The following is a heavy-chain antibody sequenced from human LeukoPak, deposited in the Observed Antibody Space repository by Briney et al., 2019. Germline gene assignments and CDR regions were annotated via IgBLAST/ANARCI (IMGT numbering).Heavy chain of an antibody. CDR1: GFTFSSYG. CDR2: IRYDGSNK. D-gene: IGHD3-22*01. Sequence: PGGSLRLSCAASGFTFSSYGMYWVRQAPGKGLEWVAFIRYDGSNKYYTDPVKGRFTVSRDSSKNTLYLQMNSLRPDDTAVYYCAKGYPVDYYDTSGFDCWGQGTLVTVSS. CDR3: AKGYPVDYYDTSGFDC. V-gene: IGHV3-30*02. J-gene: IGHJ4*02.